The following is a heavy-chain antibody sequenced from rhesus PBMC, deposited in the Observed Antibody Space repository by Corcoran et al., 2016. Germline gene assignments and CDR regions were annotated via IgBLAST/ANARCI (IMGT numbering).Heavy chain of an antibody. CDR1: GGSISDYSY. CDR2: IYGNSANT. J-gene: IGHJ5-1*01. D-gene: IGHD1-20*01. V-gene: IGHV4S9*01. CDR3: ARDRAAGTTSRFDV. Sequence: QVQLQESGPGLVKPSETLSLTCAVSGGSISDYSYWHWIRQPPGQGLEWIGNIYGNSANTSHNPSRNSRVTMSIDTSKIQFFLKRSSVTAADTSVYYCARDRAAGTTSRFDVWGPGVLVTVSS.